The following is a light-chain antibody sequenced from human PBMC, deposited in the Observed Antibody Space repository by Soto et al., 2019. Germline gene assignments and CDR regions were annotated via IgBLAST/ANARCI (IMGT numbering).Light chain of an antibody. CDR2: RND. CDR3: QSSDSSLSSYYV. Sequence: QSVLTQPPSASGTPGQRATISCSGSTPNIGTNYVYWYQQLPGTAPKLLIYRNDQRPSGVPDRFSGSKSGTSASLAITGLQAEDEADYYCQSSDSSLSSYYVFGTGTKVTVL. CDR1: TPNIGTNY. V-gene: IGLV1-47*01. J-gene: IGLJ1*01.